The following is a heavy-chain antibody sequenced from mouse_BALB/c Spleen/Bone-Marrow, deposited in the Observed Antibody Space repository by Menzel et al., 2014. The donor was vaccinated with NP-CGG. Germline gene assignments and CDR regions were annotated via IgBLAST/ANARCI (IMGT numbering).Heavy chain of an antibody. D-gene: IGHD1-2*01. CDR1: GYTFTDYY. CDR2: IYPGSDNT. CDR3: ARTTTATSY. J-gene: IGHJ3*01. V-gene: IGHV1-77*01. Sequence: VKLVESGAELARPGASVKLSCKASGYTFTDYYINWMKQRTGQGLEWIGEIYPGSDNTYYNEKFKGKATLTADKSPSTTYMQLSSLTSEDSAVYFCARTTTATSYWGQGTLVTVSA.